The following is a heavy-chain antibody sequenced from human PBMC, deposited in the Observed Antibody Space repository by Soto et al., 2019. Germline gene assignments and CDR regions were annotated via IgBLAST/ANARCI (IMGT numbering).Heavy chain of an antibody. D-gene: IGHD3-22*01. CDR3: ARYPYYYDSSGYKGDAFDI. V-gene: IGHV4-30-4*01. CDR1: GGSISSGDYY. CDR2: IYYSGST. Sequence: SETLSLTCTVSGGSISSGDYYWSWIRQPPGKGLEWIGYIYYSGSTYYNPPLKSRVTISVDTSKNQFSLKLSSVTAADTAVYYCARYPYYYDSSGYKGDAFDIWGQGTMVTVSS. J-gene: IGHJ3*02.